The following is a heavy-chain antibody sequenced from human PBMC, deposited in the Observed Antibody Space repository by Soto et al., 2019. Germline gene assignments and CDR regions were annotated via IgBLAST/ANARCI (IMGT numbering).Heavy chain of an antibody. CDR3: AREGRKVCIYYYYYGLEV. V-gene: IGHV1-18*01. D-gene: IGHD2-15*01. CDR2: ISAYNGNT. CDR1: GYTFTNYG. J-gene: IGHJ6*02. Sequence: ASVKVSCKASGYTFTNYGVSWVRQAPGQGLEWMGWISAYNGNTNYAQKLQGRVTMTTDASTNTVYMDLRSLRSDDTAVYYCAREGRKVCIYYYYYGLEVWGQGTTVTVYS.